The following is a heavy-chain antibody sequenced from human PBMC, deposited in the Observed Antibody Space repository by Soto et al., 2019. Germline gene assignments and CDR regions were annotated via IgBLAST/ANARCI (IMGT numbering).Heavy chain of an antibody. J-gene: IGHJ4*02. CDR3: ARDGFFGRSGYFDY. D-gene: IGHD3-3*01. Sequence: TLSLTCTVSGGSISSGDYYWSWIRQPPGKGLEWIGYIYYSGSTYYNPSLKSRVTISIDTSKNQFSLKLNSVTAADTAVYYCARDGFFGRSGYFDYWGQGTLVTVSS. CDR2: IYYSGST. V-gene: IGHV4-30-4*01. CDR1: GGSISSGDYY.